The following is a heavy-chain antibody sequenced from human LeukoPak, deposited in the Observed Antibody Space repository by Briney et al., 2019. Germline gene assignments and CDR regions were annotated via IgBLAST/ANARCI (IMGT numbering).Heavy chain of an antibody. Sequence: QPGGSLRLSCAASGFTFSSYGMHWVRQAPGKGLEWVAFIRYDGSNKYYADSVKGRFTFSGDNSKNTLYLQMNSLRAEDTAVYYCAKDKGYCSSTSCYPLYYYMDVWGKGTTVTVSS. CDR1: GFTFSSYG. D-gene: IGHD2-2*01. CDR2: IRYDGSNK. V-gene: IGHV3-30*02. J-gene: IGHJ6*03. CDR3: AKDKGYCSSTSCYPLYYYMDV.